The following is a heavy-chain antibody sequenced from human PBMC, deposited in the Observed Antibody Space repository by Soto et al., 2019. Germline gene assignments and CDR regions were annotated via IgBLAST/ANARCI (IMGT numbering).Heavy chain of an antibody. CDR1: GFAVSSKY. V-gene: IGHV3-53*01. J-gene: IGHJ3*02. D-gene: IGHD3-22*01. CDR2: IYGGGTT. CDR3: ARGDYYDVSGPFSDAFDI. Sequence: PGGSLRLSCAASGFAVSSKYMTWVRQAPWKGLEWVSVIYGGGTTYYADSVKGRFTISRDNAKNSLYLQMNSLRVEDTAVYYCARGDYYDVSGPFSDAFDIWGQGTMVTVSS.